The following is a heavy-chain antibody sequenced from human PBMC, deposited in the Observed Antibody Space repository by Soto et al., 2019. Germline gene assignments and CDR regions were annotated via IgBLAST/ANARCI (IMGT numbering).Heavy chain of an antibody. CDR3: ARPRDAYYDSSGYDDWYFDL. CDR2: IIPILGIA. V-gene: IGHV1-69*02. Sequence: QVQLVQSGAEVKKPGSSVKVSCKASVGTFSSYTISWVRQAPGQGLEWMGRIIPILGIANYAQKFQGRVTSTSDKSRTTAYMELSSLKSEDQAVYYCARPRDAYYDSSGYDDWYFDLWGRGTLITVSS. J-gene: IGHJ2*01. CDR1: VGTFSSYT. D-gene: IGHD3-22*01.